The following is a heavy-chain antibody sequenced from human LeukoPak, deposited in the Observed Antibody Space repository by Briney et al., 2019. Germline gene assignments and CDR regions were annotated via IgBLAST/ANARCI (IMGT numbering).Heavy chain of an antibody. J-gene: IGHJ4*02. CDR3: AREDCSSTSCYRANDY. CDR1: GFTFSDYY. V-gene: IGHV3-11*04. Sequence: GGSLRLSCAASGFTFSDYYMSWIRQAPGKGLEWVSYISGSGSTIYYADSVKGRFTISRDNAKNSLYLQMNSLRAEDTAVYYCAREDCSSTSCYRANDYWGQGTLVTVSS. CDR2: ISGSGSTI. D-gene: IGHD2-2*01.